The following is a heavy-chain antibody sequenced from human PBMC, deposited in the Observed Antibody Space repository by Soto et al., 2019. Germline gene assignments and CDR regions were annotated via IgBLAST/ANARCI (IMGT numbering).Heavy chain of an antibody. J-gene: IGHJ5*02. CDR1: GHTFTGYY. CDR3: ASGKAIDAEMYNWFEP. Sequence: QVQPVQSGAEVKKPGASVKISCKASGHTFTGYYIHWVRQSPGQGLEWMGCINHNSGGTDYGQKFQGRVTMTRDTSISTVYMELTRLRAADTAVYYCASGKAIDAEMYNWFEPWGQGTLVTVSS. V-gene: IGHV1-2*02. CDR2: INHNSGGT. D-gene: IGHD2-2*01.